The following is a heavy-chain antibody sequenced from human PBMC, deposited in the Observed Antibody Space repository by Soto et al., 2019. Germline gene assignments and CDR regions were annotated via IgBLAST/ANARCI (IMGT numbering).Heavy chain of an antibody. CDR1: GFTFSSYA. J-gene: IGHJ5*02. V-gene: IGHV3-23*01. Sequence: GSLRLSCAASGFTFSSYAMSWVRQAPGKGLEWVSAISGSGGSTYYADSVKGRFTISRDNSKNTLYLQMNSLRAEDTAVYYCASTERTYPSSGYYYSAWGQGTLVTVSS. CDR3: ASTERTYPSSGYYYSA. CDR2: ISGSGGST. D-gene: IGHD3-22*01.